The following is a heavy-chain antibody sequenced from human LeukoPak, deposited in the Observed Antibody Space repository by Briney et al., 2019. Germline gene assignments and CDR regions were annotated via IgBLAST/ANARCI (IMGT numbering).Heavy chain of an antibody. CDR2: INHSGST. D-gene: IGHD3-3*01. CDR3: AGVGFWSGYSSGY. Sequence: SETLSLTCAVYGGSFSGYYWSWIRQPPGKGLEWIGEINHSGSTNYNPSLKSRVTISVDTSKNQFSLKLSSVTAADTAVYYCAGVGFWSGYSSGYWGQGTLVTVSS. V-gene: IGHV4-34*01. CDR1: GGSFSGYY. J-gene: IGHJ4*02.